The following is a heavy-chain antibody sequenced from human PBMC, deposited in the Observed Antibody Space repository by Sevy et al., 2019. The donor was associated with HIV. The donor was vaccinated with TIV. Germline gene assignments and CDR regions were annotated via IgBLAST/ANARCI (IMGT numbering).Heavy chain of an antibody. CDR2: VYHSGST. J-gene: IGHJ4*02. Sequence: SETLSLTCAVSGGSISRSNWWSWVRQPPGKGLEWIGEVYHSGSTNYNPSLKSRVTISIDKSKNQFSLRMTSVTAADTAIYSCARTHQYSDFWPYFFDYWGQGTLVTVSS. D-gene: IGHD3-3*01. CDR3: ARTHQYSDFWPYFFDY. CDR1: GGSISRSNW. V-gene: IGHV4-4*02.